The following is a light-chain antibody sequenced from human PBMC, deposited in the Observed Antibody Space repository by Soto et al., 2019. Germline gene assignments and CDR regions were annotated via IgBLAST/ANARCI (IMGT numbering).Light chain of an antibody. J-gene: IGLJ1*01. V-gene: IGLV2-14*01. CDR2: DVS. CDR1: SSDVGGYNY. Sequence: QSVLTQPASVSGSPGQSITISCTGTSSDVGGYNYVSWYQQHPGKAPKLMIYDVSNRPSGVSNRFSGSKPGNTASLTISGLQADDGACYYCSSYTSSSTYGFGTGTKVTVL. CDR3: SSYTSSSTYG.